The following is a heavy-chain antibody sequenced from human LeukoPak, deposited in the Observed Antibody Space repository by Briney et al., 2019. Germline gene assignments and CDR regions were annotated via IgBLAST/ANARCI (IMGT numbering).Heavy chain of an antibody. V-gene: IGHV3-23*01. D-gene: IGHD2-15*01. Sequence: AGGSLRLSCAASGFTFSSYAMSWVRQAPGKGLEWVSAISGSGGSTYYADSVKGRFTISRDNSKNTLYLQMNSLRAEDTAEYYCARTFQDIVVVVAAYDYWGQGTLVTVSS. CDR1: GFTFSSYA. CDR3: ARTFQDIVVVVAAYDY. J-gene: IGHJ4*02. CDR2: ISGSGGST.